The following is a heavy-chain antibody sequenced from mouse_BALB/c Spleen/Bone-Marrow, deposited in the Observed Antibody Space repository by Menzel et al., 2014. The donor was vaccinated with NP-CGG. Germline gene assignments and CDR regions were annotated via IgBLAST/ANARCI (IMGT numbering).Heavy chain of an antibody. CDR3: ARGGTTATWYYDV. D-gene: IGHD1-2*01. Sequence: EVQLQQSGAELVKPGASVKLSCTASGFNIKDTYMHWVKQRPEQGLEWIGRIDPANGNTKYDPKFQGKATITADTSSNTAYLQLSSLSSEDTDVYFSARGGTTATWYYDVWGAGPTVTVSS. V-gene: IGHV14-3*02. J-gene: IGHJ1*01. CDR1: GFNIKDTY. CDR2: IDPANGNT.